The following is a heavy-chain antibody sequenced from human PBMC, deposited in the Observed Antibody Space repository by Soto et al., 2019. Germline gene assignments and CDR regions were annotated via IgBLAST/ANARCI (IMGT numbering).Heavy chain of an antibody. V-gene: IGHV1-18*04. CDR2: ISTSTGNT. D-gene: IGHD6-6*01. CDR1: GYTFSSYD. J-gene: IGHJ3*01. Sequence: QVQLVQSGAEVKQPGASVKVSCKASGYTFSSYDVTWVRQAPGQGLEWMGWISTSTGNTNYAQKVQGRVTMTTDSSASTAYMDLRARGPADTAIYFCARGEGMAARCDAYDLWGQGTMVPVS. CDR3: ARGEGMAARCDAYDL.